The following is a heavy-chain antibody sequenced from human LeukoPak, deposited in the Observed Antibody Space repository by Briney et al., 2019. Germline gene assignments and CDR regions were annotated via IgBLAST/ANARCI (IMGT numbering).Heavy chain of an antibody. CDR3: VRGEPDAVRFYFDF. CDR1: GCTFSSYS. V-gene: IGHV3-21*01. Sequence: GGSLRLSCAASGCTFSSYSMNWVRQAPGKGLEWVSSISSSGSYSDSVKGRFTISRDNAKNSLYLQMDTLRAKATAVYYCVRGEPDAVRFYFDFWGQGALVTVSS. CDR2: ISSSGS. J-gene: IGHJ4*02. D-gene: IGHD2-2*01.